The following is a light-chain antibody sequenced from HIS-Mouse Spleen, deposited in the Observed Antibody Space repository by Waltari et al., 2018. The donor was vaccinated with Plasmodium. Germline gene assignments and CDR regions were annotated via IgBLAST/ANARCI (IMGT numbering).Light chain of an antibody. V-gene: IGLV2-23*01. CDR3: CSYAGSSTFVV. CDR1: SSYVGSYNL. Sequence: QSALTQPASVSGSPGQSITISCTGTSSYVGSYNLVSWYQHNPGKAPKLMLYEGSKRPSGVSNRFSGSKSGNTASLTISGLQAEDEADYYCCSYAGSSTFVVFGGGTKLTVL. J-gene: IGLJ2*01. CDR2: EGS.